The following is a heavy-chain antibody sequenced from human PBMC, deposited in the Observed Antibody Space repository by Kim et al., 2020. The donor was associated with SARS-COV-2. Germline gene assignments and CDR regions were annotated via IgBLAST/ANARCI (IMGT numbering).Heavy chain of an antibody. CDR3: ASSDRGLRGAY. Sequence: SVKVSCKASGGTFSSYAISWVRQAPGQGLEWMGGIIPIFGTANYAQKFQGRVTITADKSTSTAYMELSSLRSEDTAVYYCASSDRGLRGAYWGQGTLVTVSS. J-gene: IGHJ4*02. V-gene: IGHV1-69*06. CDR2: IIPIFGTA. CDR1: GGTFSSYA. D-gene: IGHD3-10*01.